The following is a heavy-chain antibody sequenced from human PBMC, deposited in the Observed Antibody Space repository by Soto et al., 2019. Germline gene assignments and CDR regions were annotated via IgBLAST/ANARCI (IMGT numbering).Heavy chain of an antibody. CDR2: IYYSGST. D-gene: IGHD1-26*01. CDR3: ARREAGYYYGMDV. V-gene: IGHV4-39*01. Sequence: ETLSLTCTVSGGSISSSSYYWGWIRQPPGKGLEWIGSIYYSGSTYYNPSLKSRVTISVDTSKNQFSLKLSSVTAADTAVYYCARREAGYYYGMDVWGQGTTVTVSS. J-gene: IGHJ6*02. CDR1: GGSISSSSYY.